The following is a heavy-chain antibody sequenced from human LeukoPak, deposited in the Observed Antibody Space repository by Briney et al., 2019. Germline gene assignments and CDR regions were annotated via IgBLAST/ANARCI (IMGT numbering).Heavy chain of an antibody. CDR3: AKDWSGNYNWFDP. D-gene: IGHD3-3*01. CDR1: GFTLSSYG. Sequence: GALRLSCAASGFTLSSYGMHWVRQAPGKGLEWVAYIPYEGDKKYHADSVKGRFTISRDNSRNTVYLQMNSLRGDDTALYYCAKDWSGNYNWFDPWGQGTLVTVSS. J-gene: IGHJ5*02. CDR2: IPYEGDKK. V-gene: IGHV3-30*02.